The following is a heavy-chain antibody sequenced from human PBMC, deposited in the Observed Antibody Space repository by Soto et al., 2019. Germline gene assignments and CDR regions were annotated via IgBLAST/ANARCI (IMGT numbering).Heavy chain of an antibody. Sequence: ASVQVSCQASGYTFTSYDIPWVREAAGQGLEWMGWMNPNSGNTGYAQKFQGRVTMTRNTSISTAYMELRSLRSEDTAVYYCARIGYSSSGYVKVSYYYYYGMDVCGQGTTVTVSS. V-gene: IGHV1-8*01. CDR1: GYTFTSYD. CDR2: MNPNSGNT. D-gene: IGHD6-13*01. J-gene: IGHJ6*02. CDR3: ARIGYSSSGYVKVSYYYYYGMDV.